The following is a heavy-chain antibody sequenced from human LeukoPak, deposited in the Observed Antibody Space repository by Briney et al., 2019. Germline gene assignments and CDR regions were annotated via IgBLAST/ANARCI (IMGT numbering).Heavy chain of an antibody. J-gene: IGHJ4*02. V-gene: IGHV4-4*07. D-gene: IGHD3-22*01. Sequence: PSETLSLTCTVSGGSISSYYWSWIRQPAGKGLEWIGRIYTSGSTNYNPSLKSRVTISVDTSKNQFSLKLSSVTAADTAVYYCARGGLNYYDSSGYFDYWGQGTLVTVSS. CDR1: GGSISSYY. CDR2: IYTSGST. CDR3: ARGGLNYYDSSGYFDY.